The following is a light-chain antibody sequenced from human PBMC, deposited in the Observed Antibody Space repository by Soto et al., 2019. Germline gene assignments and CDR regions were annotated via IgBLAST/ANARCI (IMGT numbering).Light chain of an antibody. V-gene: IGLV2-8*01. CDR3: SSYAGSDNLGV. CDR1: SSDVGGYNY. CDR2: EVS. Sequence: QSVLTQPPSASGSPGQSVTISCTGTSSDVGGYNYVSWHQQHPGKAPKLMIYEVSKRPSGVPDRFSGSKSGNTASPTVSGLQAEDEADYYCSSYAGSDNLGVFGGGTKLTVL. J-gene: IGLJ2*01.